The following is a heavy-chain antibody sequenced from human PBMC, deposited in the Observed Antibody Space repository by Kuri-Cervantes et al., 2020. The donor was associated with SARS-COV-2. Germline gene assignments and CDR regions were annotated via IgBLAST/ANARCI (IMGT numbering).Heavy chain of an antibody. J-gene: IGHJ4*02. D-gene: IGHD6-19*01. CDR1: GCTFTGYY. Sequence: ASVKVSCKASGCTFTGYYMHWVRQAPGQGLEWMGWINPNSGGTNYAQKFQGRVTMTRDTSISTAYMELSRLRSDDTAVYYCARVPRGGYSSGWYNYYFDYWGQGTLVTVSS. CDR2: INPNSGGT. CDR3: ARVPRGGYSSGWYNYYFDY. V-gene: IGHV1-2*02.